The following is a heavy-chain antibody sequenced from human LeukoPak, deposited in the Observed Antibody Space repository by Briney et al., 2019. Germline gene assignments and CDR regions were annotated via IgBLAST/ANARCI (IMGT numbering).Heavy chain of an antibody. CDR3: ARSLASRYYYYGMDV. CDR2: INHSGST. CDR1: GGSFSGYY. D-gene: IGHD3-16*02. V-gene: IGHV4-34*01. J-gene: IGHJ6*02. Sequence: SETLSLTCAVYGGSFSGYYWSWIRQPPGKGLEWIGEINHSGSTNYNPSLKSRVTISVDTSKNQFSLKLSSVTAADTAVYYCARSLASRYYYYGMDVWGQGTTVTVS.